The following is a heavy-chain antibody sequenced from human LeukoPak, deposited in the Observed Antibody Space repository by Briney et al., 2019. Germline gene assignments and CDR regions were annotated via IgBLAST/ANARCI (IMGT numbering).Heavy chain of an antibody. V-gene: IGHV4-61*02. CDR1: GGSISSGSYY. CDR3: ATSSSWYVYYMDV. CDR2: IYTSGST. J-gene: IGHJ6*03. Sequence: SQTLSLTCTVSGGSISSGSYYWSWIRQPAGKGLEWIGRIYTSGSTNYNPSLKSRVTISVDTSKNHFSLRLSSVTAADTAVYYCATSSSWYVYYMDVWGKGTTVTVSS. D-gene: IGHD6-13*01.